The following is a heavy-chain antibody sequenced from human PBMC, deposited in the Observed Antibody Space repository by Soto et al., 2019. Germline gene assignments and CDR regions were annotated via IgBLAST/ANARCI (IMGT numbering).Heavy chain of an antibody. CDR1: GGSFSAYL. J-gene: IGHJ6*02. CDR3: ARARNLHLMDA. Sequence: QVQLQQWGAGLLKPSETLSLTCAVYGGSFSAYLWTWIRQPPGKGLEWIGEINHTGVTNYNPSLKRRVTISVDTSKNQFSLNLSSVTAADTGVYYCARARNLHLMDAWGQGTTVTVSS. D-gene: IGHD6-6*01. V-gene: IGHV4-34*01. CDR2: INHTGVT.